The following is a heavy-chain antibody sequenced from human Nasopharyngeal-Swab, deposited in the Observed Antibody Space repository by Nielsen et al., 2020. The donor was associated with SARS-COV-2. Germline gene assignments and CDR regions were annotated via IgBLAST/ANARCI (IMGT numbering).Heavy chain of an antibody. CDR1: GFSFSTTD. CDR3: ARDPILGPPDYFDY. D-gene: IGHD1-14*01. Sequence: GESLKISCAASGFSFSTTDMHWVRQAPGKGLEWVAVTSYDESHKYYAGSVHGRFTISRDNSKNTLYLQMYSLTTEDTAVYFCARDPILGPPDYFDYWGRGTLVIASS. CDR2: TSYDESHK. V-gene: IGHV3-30*03. J-gene: IGHJ4*02.